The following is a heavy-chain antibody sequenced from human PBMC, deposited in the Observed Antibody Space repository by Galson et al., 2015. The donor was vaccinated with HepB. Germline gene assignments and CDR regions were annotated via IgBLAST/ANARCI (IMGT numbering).Heavy chain of an antibody. CDR2: IYPSGNT. D-gene: IGHD3-10*01. V-gene: IGHV4-61*02. J-gene: IGHJ1*01. CDR1: GGSINSGSYY. Sequence: TLSLTCTVSGGSINSGSYYWSWIRQPAGKGLEWIGRIYPSGNTNYNPSLKSRVTISVDTSKNQFSLKLSSMTAADTAVYYCAADLHYYGSGSDPKYFLYWGQGTLVTVSS. CDR3: AADLHYYGSGSDPKYFLY.